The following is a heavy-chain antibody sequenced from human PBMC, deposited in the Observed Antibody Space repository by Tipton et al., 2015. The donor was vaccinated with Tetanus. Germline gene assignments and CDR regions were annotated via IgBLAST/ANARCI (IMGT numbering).Heavy chain of an antibody. CDR2: IYYTGNT. Sequence: VKPSQTLSLTCTVSGGSIRSGGYYWTWIRQHPERGLEWIGYIYYTGNTYYNPSLKSRVTISVDSSKNQFSLRLTSLTVADTAVYYCASRLIQNWFDPWGQGTLVSVSS. J-gene: IGHJ5*02. D-gene: IGHD2-8*01. CDR1: GGSIRSGGYY. CDR3: ASRLIQNWFDP. V-gene: IGHV4-31*03.